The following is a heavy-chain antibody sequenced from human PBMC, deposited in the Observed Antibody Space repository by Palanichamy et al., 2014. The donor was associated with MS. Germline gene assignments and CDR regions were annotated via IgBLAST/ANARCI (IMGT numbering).Heavy chain of an antibody. Sequence: VQLQESGPGLVKPSETLSLTCTVSGGSVNTGSYYWNWPAAPRKGLEWIGYIYYSGSTTYNPSLKSRVTISVDTSKNQFSLKLSSVTAADTAVHYCARDPYGGYAIDYWGQGILVTVSS. CDR2: IYYSGST. D-gene: IGHD6-25*01. CDR1: GGSVNTGSYY. J-gene: IGHJ4*02. CDR3: ARDPYGGYAIDY. V-gene: IGHV4-61*01.